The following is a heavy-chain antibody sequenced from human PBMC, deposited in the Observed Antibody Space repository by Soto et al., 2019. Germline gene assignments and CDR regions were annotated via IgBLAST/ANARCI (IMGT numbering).Heavy chain of an antibody. V-gene: IGHV3-74*01. CDR1: GFIFSDYW. CDR2: IKSDEITT. CDR3: ARGARNYYYFDY. Sequence: EVQLVESGGGLVQPGESLRLSCAASGFIFSDYWIHWVRQAPGKGLVWVSRIKSDEITTNYADSVWGRLTISRDNAKNTVYLQMNSLRAEDTAVYYCARGARNYYYFDYWGQGTLVTVSS. D-gene: IGHD3-10*01. J-gene: IGHJ4*02.